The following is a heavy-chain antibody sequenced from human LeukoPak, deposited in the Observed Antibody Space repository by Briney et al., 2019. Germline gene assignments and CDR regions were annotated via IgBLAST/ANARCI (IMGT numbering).Heavy chain of an antibody. V-gene: IGHV3-23*01. D-gene: IGHD6-19*01. CDR3: AKDREGGSGWFFDAFDI. J-gene: IGHJ3*02. Sequence: GGSLRLSCAASGFTFSSYWMHWVRQAPGKGLEWVSAISGSGGSTYYADSVKGRFTISRDNSKNTLYLQMNSLRAEDTAVYYCAKDREGGSGWFFDAFDIWGQGTMVTVSS. CDR2: ISGSGGST. CDR1: GFTFSSYW.